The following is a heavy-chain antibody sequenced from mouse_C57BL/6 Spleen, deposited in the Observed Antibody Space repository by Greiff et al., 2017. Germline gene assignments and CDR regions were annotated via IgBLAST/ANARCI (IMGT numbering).Heavy chain of an antibody. D-gene: IGHD3-2*02. J-gene: IGHJ4*01. CDR2: IYPGSGNT. CDR1: GYTFTDYY. V-gene: IGHV1-76*01. Sequence: QVQLQQSGAELVRPGASVKLSCKASGYTFTDYYINWVKQRPGQGLEWIARIYPGSGNTYYNEKFKGKATLTAEKSSSTAYMQLSSLTSEDSAVYFCARGLWTAQAPYAMDYWGQGTSVTVSS. CDR3: ARGLWTAQAPYAMDY.